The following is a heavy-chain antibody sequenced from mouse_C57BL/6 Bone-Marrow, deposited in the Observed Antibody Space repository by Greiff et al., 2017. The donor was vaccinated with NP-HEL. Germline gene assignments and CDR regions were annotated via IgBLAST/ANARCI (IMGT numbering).Heavy chain of an antibody. CDR1: GFTFSNYW. J-gene: IGHJ2*01. CDR3: TGGDGSSFDY. Sequence: EVQVVESGGGLVQPGGSMKLSCVASGFTFSNYWMNWVRQSPEKGLEWVAQIRLKSDNYATHYAESVKGRFTISRDDSKSSVYLQMNNLSAEDTGIYYCTGGDGSSFDYWGQGTTLTVSS. D-gene: IGHD1-1*01. V-gene: IGHV6-3*01. CDR2: IRLKSDNYAT.